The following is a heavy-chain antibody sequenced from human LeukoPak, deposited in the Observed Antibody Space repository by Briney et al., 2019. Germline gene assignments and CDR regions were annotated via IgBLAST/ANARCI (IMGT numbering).Heavy chain of an antibody. V-gene: IGHV1-8*01. CDR1: GYTFSNFD. D-gene: IGHD3-10*01. CDR3: ARAPMGRGALY. CDR2: MNPVSGNA. J-gene: IGHJ4*02. Sequence: ASVKVSCKASGYTFSNFDINWVRQAPGQGLEWMGWMNPVSGNAGSAQKFQGRVTLTRDTSMSTAYMEVTSLRSDDTAFYYCARAPMGRGALYWGQGTPVTVNS.